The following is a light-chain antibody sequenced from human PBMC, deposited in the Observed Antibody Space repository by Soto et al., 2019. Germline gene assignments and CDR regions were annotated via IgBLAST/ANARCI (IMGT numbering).Light chain of an antibody. CDR2: EVS. V-gene: IGLV2-14*01. J-gene: IGLJ1*01. Sequence: QSALTQPASVSGSPGQSITISCTGTSSDVGGYNYVSWYQQHPGKAPKLMIYEVSDRPSGVSNRFSGSKSGNTASLTISGLQAEDEADYYCNSYTTRSTHVFGPATKLTVL. CDR1: SSDVGGYNY. CDR3: NSYTTRSTHV.